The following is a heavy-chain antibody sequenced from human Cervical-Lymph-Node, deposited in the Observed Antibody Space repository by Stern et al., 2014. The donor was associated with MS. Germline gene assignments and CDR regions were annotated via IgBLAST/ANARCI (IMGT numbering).Heavy chain of an antibody. D-gene: IGHD6-6*01. J-gene: IGHJ4*02. V-gene: IGHV3-66*02. Sequence: EVQLVESGGGLVQPGGSLRLSCAASGFTVSNNYMTWVRQGPGMGLEWVSLIYSVGNTYYADSVKGRFTIARDNSKNTLYLQMNSLRPEDTAVYYCATRNIGTRGYWGQGALFTVSS. CDR3: ATRNIGTRGY. CDR1: GFTVSNNY. CDR2: IYSVGNT.